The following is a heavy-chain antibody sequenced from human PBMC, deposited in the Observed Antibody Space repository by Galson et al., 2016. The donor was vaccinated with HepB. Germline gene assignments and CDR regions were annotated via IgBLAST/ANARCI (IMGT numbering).Heavy chain of an antibody. J-gene: IGHJ4*02. D-gene: IGHD3-10*01. CDR2: IYWDDHE. CDR1: GFSLTTNGVG. V-gene: IGHV2-5*02. CDR3: AHRLSFGELFDY. Sequence: PALVKPTQTLTLTCTFSGFSLTTNGVGVGWIRQSPGKALEWLGIIYWDDHERYSPSLKSRLTITRDTSKNQVVLTMTNMDPVDTATYYCAHRLSFGELFDYWGQGTLVTVSS.